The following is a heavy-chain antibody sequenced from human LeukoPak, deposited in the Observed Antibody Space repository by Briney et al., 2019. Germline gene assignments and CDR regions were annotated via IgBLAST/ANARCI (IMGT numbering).Heavy chain of an antibody. J-gene: IGHJ4*02. CDR3: AKDPKGYSSGWSGPDY. CDR1: GFTFEDYA. CDR2: ITWNSGST. D-gene: IGHD6-19*01. V-gene: IGHV3-9*01. Sequence: PGRSLRLSCVAFGFTFEDYAIHWVRQAPGKGLEWVSGITWNSGSTGYADSVKGRFTISRDDAKNSLYLQMNSLRAEDTALYYCAKDPKGYSSGWSGPDYWGQGTLVTVSS.